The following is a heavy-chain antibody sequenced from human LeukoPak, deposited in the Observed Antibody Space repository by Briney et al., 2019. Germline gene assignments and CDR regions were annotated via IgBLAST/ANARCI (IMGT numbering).Heavy chain of an antibody. V-gene: IGHV3-23*01. Sequence: GGSLRLSCAASGFTFSSYWIHWVRQAPGKGLEWVSGISGSGVNTYFADSVRGRFTISRDNSKNTLYLQMNSLRAEDTAVYYCARDPNTVTTILPYYYYGMDVWGQGTTVTVSS. CDR2: ISGSGVNT. CDR3: ARDPNTVTTILPYYYYGMDV. D-gene: IGHD4-17*01. J-gene: IGHJ6*02. CDR1: GFTFSSYW.